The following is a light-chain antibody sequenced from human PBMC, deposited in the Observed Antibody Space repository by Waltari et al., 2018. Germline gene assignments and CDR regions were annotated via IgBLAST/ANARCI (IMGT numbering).Light chain of an antibody. CDR3: QQTYSNFRT. CDR2: AAS. Sequence: DIQMTQSPSSLPASVGDSVTITCRTSQRVSGYLNWYHQKPGQAPKLLIYAASSLQSGVPSRFSGSGFGTDFTLTINGLQPEDFAVYYCQQTYSNFRTFGQGTKVDVK. J-gene: IGKJ1*01. V-gene: IGKV1-39*01. CDR1: QRVSGY.